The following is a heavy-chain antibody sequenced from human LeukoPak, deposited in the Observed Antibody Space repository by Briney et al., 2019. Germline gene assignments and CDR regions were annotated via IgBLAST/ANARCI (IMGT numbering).Heavy chain of an antibody. CDR3: ARGIIGSYFDY. Sequence: SETLSLTCTVSGGSISSYYWSWIRQPPGKGLEWIGHIYYSGSTNYNPSLKSRVTISVDTSKNQFSLKLSSVTAADTAVYYCARGIIGSYFDYWGQGTLVTVSS. V-gene: IGHV4-59*01. CDR1: GGSISSYY. CDR2: IYYSGST. D-gene: IGHD3-10*01. J-gene: IGHJ4*02.